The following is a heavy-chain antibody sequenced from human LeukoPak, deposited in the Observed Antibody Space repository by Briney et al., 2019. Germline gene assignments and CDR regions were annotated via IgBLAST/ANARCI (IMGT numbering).Heavy chain of an antibody. J-gene: IGHJ4*02. Sequence: GGSLRLSCAASGFTFSDYAMHWVRQAPGKGLEWVAVLSYDGSNKYYADSVKGRFTISRDNSKNTLYLQMNSLRAEDTAVYYCAKDRLDYWGQGTLVTVSS. CDR2: LSYDGSNK. CDR1: GFTFSDYA. V-gene: IGHV3-30*04. CDR3: AKDRLDY.